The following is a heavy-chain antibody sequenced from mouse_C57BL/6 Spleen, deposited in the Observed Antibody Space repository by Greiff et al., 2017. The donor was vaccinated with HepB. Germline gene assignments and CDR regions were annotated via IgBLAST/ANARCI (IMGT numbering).Heavy chain of an antibody. D-gene: IGHD1-1*01. V-gene: IGHV1-82*01. Sequence: QVQLQQSGPELVKPGASVKISCKASGYAFSSSWMNWVKQRPGKGLEWIGRIYPGDGDTNYNGKFKGKATLTADKSSSTAYMQLSSLTSEDSAVYFCARNPYYGSRTGAMDYWGQGTSVTVSS. J-gene: IGHJ4*01. CDR1: GYAFSSSW. CDR2: IYPGDGDT. CDR3: ARNPYYGSRTGAMDY.